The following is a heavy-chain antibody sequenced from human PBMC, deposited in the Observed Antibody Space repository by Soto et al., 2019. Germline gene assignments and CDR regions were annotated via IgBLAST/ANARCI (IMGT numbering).Heavy chain of an antibody. Sequence: PGGSLRLSCAASGFTFSNYNMNWVRQAPGKGLEWVSSISSSSSFIFYADSVKGRFTISRDNAKNSLYLQMNGLRAEDTAVYYCAREWGGIAAAGSFDYWGQGTXVTVSS. CDR1: GFTFSNYN. CDR3: AREWGGIAAAGSFDY. CDR2: ISSSSSFI. V-gene: IGHV3-21*01. D-gene: IGHD6-13*01. J-gene: IGHJ4*02.